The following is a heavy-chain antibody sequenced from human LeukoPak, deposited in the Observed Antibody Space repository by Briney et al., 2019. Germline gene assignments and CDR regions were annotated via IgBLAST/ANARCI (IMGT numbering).Heavy chain of an antibody. D-gene: IGHD6-19*01. CDR1: GYSISTGYY. J-gene: IGHJ4*02. CDR3: ARAETYSSDWYDPFFDY. Sequence: SETLPLTCTVSGYSISTGYYWDWIRQPPGKGLEWIGTFYHGGSTYYNPSLKSRVTISVDTSKNQFSLNLTSVTAADTAVYYCARAETYSSDWYDPFFDYWGQGTLVTVSS. CDR2: FYHGGST. V-gene: IGHV4-38-2*02.